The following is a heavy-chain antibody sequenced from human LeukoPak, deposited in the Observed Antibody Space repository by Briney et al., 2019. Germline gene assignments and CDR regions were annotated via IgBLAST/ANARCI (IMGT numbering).Heavy chain of an antibody. CDR2: INPSGGST. CDR1: GYTFTSYY. J-gene: IGHJ4*02. CDR3: AREAAAGTTSFDC. D-gene: IGHD6-13*01. V-gene: IGHV1-46*01. Sequence: ASVKVSCKASGYTFTSYYMHWVRQALGQGLEWMGIINPSGGSTSFAQKFQGRVTMTRDTSTSTVYMELSSLRSEDTAVYYCAREAAAGTTSFDCWGQGTLVTVSS.